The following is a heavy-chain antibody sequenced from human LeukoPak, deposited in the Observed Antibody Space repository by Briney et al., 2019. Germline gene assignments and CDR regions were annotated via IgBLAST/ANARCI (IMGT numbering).Heavy chain of an antibody. J-gene: IGHJ4*02. D-gene: IGHD2-2*02. V-gene: IGHV3-21*01. CDR1: GFTFSSYS. CDR3: ASAIDIVVVPAAIIPFYD. Sequence: GGSLRLSCAASGFTFSSYSMNWVRQAPGKGLEWVSSISSSSSYIYYADSVKGRFTISRDNAKNSLYLQMNSLRAEDTAVYYCASAIDIVVVPAAIIPFYDWGQGTLVTVSS. CDR2: ISSSSSYI.